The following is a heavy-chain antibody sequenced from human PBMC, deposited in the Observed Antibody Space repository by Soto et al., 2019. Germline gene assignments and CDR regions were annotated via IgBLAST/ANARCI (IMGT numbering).Heavy chain of an antibody. Sequence: PGGSLRLSCAASGFTFSDYYMSWIRQAPGKGLEWVSYISSSSSYTNYADSVKGRFTISRDNAKNSLYLQMNSLRAEDTAVYYCARVGSSGWYTVDGTLHGMDVWGQGTTVTVSS. J-gene: IGHJ6*02. D-gene: IGHD6-19*01. V-gene: IGHV3-11*06. CDR1: GFTFSDYY. CDR3: ARVGSSGWYTVDGTLHGMDV. CDR2: ISSSSSYT.